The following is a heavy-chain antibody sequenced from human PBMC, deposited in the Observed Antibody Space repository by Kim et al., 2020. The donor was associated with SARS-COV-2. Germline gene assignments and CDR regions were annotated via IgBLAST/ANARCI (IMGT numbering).Heavy chain of an antibody. J-gene: IGHJ5*02. Sequence: SETLSLTCAVYGGSFSGYYWSWIRQPPGKGLEWIGEINHSGSTNYNPSLKSRVTISVDTSKNQFSLKLSSVTAADTAVYYCARGRVGGSRGYSGTRLLNWFEPWGQGTLVTVSS. V-gene: IGHV4-34*01. D-gene: IGHD5-12*01. CDR2: INHSGST. CDR1: GGSFSGYY. CDR3: ARGRVGGSRGYSGTRLLNWFEP.